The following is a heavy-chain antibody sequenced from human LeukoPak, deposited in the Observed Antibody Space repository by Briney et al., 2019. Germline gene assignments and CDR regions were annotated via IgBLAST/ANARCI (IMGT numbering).Heavy chain of an antibody. D-gene: IGHD6-6*01. CDR1: GGSISSSNW. V-gene: IGHV4-4*02. CDR2: IYHSGST. Sequence: PSETLSLTCAVSGGSISSSNWWSWVRQPPGKGLEWIGEIYHSGSTNYKPSLKSRVTISIDKSKNQFSLKLSSVTAAYTAVYYCAKMSIAARPWPDYWGQGTLVTVSS. J-gene: IGHJ4*02. CDR3: AKMSIAARPWPDY.